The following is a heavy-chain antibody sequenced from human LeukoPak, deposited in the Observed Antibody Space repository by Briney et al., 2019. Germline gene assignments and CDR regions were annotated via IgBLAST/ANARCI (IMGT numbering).Heavy chain of an antibody. D-gene: IGHD2-21*02. J-gene: IGHJ3*02. Sequence: PGGSLRLSCAASGFTFSSYAMSWVRQAPGKGLECISGFSSSGSTIYYADSVKGRFTISRDNAKNSLYLQMNSLRAEDTAVYYCARAGYCGGDCYPNDAFDIWGQGTMVTVSS. V-gene: IGHV3-48*03. CDR3: ARAGYCGGDCYPNDAFDI. CDR1: GFTFSSYA. CDR2: FSSSGSTI.